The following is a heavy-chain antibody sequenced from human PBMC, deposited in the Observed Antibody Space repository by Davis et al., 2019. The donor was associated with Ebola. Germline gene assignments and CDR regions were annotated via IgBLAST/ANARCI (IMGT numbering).Heavy chain of an antibody. D-gene: IGHD1-26*01. V-gene: IGHV1-8*01. J-gene: IGHJ6*02. Sequence: AASVKVSCKASGYTFTSYDINWVRQATGQGLEWMGWMNPNSGNTGYAQKFQGRITMTRNISISTAYMELSSLRSDDTAVYYCARGRYSGSYLDYYYGMDVWGQGTTVTVSS. CDR1: GYTFTSYD. CDR2: MNPNSGNT. CDR3: ARGRYSGSYLDYYYGMDV.